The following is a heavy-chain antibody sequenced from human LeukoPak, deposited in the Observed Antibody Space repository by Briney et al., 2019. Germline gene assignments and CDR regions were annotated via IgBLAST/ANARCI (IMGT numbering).Heavy chain of an antibody. Sequence: SVKVSCKASGYTFTSYYMHWVRQAPGQGLEWMGGIIPIFGTANYAQKFQGRVTITADESTSTAYMELSSLRSEDTAVYYCASASHITMLRGANDYWGQGTLVTVSS. J-gene: IGHJ4*02. CDR3: ASASHITMLRGANDY. V-gene: IGHV1-69*13. CDR2: IIPIFGTA. CDR1: GYTFTSYY. D-gene: IGHD3-10*01.